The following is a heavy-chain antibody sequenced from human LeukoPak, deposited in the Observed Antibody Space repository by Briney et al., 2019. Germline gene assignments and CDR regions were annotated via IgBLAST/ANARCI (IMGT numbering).Heavy chain of an antibody. CDR3: ARSLTGVAPTYDY. CDR2: ISSNGGST. Sequence: GGSLRLSCAASGFTFSTYAMHWVRQAPGRGLEYVSAISSNGGSTFYADSVKGRFTISRDNSKNTLYLQMGSLRAEDMAEYFCARSLTGVAPTYDYWGQGTLVTVSS. J-gene: IGHJ4*02. D-gene: IGHD3-9*01. CDR1: GFTFSTYA. V-gene: IGHV3-64*02.